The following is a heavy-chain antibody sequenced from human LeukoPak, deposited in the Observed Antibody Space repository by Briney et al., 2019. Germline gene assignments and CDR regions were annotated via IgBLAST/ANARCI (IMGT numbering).Heavy chain of an antibody. V-gene: IGHV3-74*01. D-gene: IGHD6-13*01. J-gene: IGHJ4*02. CDR1: GFTFSTYW. Sequence: PGGSLRLSCAASGFTFSTYWMHWVRHAPGKGLVWVSRINSDGSSTRYADLVKGRFTISRDNAKNTLYLQMNSLRAEDTAVYYCARDSPHSSNDFHYWGQGTLVTVSS. CDR3: ARDSPHSSNDFHY. CDR2: INSDGSST.